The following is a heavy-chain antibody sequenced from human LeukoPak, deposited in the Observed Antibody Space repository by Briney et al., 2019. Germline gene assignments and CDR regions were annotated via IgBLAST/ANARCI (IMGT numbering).Heavy chain of an antibody. V-gene: IGHV3-33*01. J-gene: IGHJ4*02. CDR1: GVTLKNYG. CDR3: ARDRGSNDPIDY. Sequence: GGSLRLSCAASGVTLKNYGMHWVRQAPGKGLEWVAVIWHDGKNKYYADSVKGRFTVSRDNSKNTLYLQMDSLRVEDRAVYYCARDRGSNDPIDYWGQGTLVTVSS. D-gene: IGHD2-15*01. CDR2: IWHDGKNK.